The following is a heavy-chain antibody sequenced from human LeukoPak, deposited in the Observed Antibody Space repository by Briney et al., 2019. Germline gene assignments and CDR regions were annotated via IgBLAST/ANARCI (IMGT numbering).Heavy chain of an antibody. D-gene: IGHD5-18*01. Sequence: GGSLRLSCVGSGFTFSTHGMNWVRQAPGKGLEWVSGIGGSGIGHSTHYADSVKGRFTISRDNSKNMVYLQMNSLKAEDTAVYYCARERIQLWLRGLSYWGQGTLVTVSS. CDR3: ARERIQLWLRGLSY. CDR1: GFTFSTHG. J-gene: IGHJ4*02. V-gene: IGHV3-23*01. CDR2: IGGSGIGHST.